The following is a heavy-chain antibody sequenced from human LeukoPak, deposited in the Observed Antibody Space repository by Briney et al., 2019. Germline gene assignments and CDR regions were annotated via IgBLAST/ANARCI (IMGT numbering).Heavy chain of an antibody. CDR3: ARSPEYSSSPFDY. J-gene: IGHJ4*02. V-gene: IGHV1-2*02. D-gene: IGHD6-6*01. Sequence: GASVKVSCKASAYTFIHWVRQAPGQGLEWMGWINPNSGGTNYAQKFQGRVTMTRDTSISTAYMELSRLRSDDTAVYYCARSPEYSSSPFDYWGQGTLVTVSS. CDR1: AYTF. CDR2: INPNSGGT.